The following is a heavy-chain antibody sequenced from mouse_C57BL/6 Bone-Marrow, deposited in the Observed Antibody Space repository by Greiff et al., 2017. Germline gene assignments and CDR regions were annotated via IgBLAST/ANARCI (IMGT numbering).Heavy chain of an antibody. Sequence: EVQLQQSGAELVRPGASVKLSCTASGFNIKDDYMHWVKQRPEQGLEWIGWIDPENGDTESASKFKGKATITVDTSSNTAYLQLSSLTSEDTAVYYCTIIAYWGQGTLVTVSA. V-gene: IGHV14-4*01. CDR1: GFNIKDDY. CDR2: IDPENGDT. J-gene: IGHJ3*01. CDR3: TIIAY.